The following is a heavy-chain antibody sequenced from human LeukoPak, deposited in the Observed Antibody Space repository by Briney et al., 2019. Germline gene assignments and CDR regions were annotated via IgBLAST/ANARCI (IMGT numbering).Heavy chain of an antibody. J-gene: IGHJ6*03. CDR3: AKGPHYYGSGSYYPPAYMDV. CDR2: ISSSGSTI. V-gene: IGHV3-48*03. Sequence: GGSLRLSCAASGFTFSSYEMNWVRQAPGKGLEWVSYISSSGSTIYYADSVKGRFTISRDNAKNTLYLQMNSLRAEDTAVYYCAKGPHYYGSGSYYPPAYMDVWGKGATVTISS. CDR1: GFTFSSYE. D-gene: IGHD3-10*01.